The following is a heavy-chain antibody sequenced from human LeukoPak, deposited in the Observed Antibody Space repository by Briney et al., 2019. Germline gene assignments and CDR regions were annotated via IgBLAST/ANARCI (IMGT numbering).Heavy chain of an antibody. Sequence: SETLSLTCAVYGGSFSGYYWSWIRQPPGKGLEWIGEINHSGSTNYNPSLKSRVTISVDTSKNQFSLKLSSVTAADTAVYYYARGVADYWGQGTLVTVSS. CDR2: INHSGST. J-gene: IGHJ4*02. CDR3: ARGVADY. V-gene: IGHV4-34*01. CDR1: GGSFSGYY.